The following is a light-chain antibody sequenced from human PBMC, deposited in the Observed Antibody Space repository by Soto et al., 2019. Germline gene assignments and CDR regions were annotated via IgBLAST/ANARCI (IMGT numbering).Light chain of an antibody. CDR3: QQYSKWPTT. CDR2: GIS. Sequence: DIVMTQSPATLSVSPGDRATLSCRASQSPRNNLASYQQHPGQPPRLLIYGISTRATGIPARFSGSGSGTEFSLTISSRQSEDFAVFCCQQYSKWPTTFGQGSRLEIK. J-gene: IGKJ5*01. CDR1: QSPRNN. V-gene: IGKV3-15*01.